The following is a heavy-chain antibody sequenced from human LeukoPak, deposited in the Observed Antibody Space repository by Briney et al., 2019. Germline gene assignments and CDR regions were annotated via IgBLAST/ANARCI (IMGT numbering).Heavy chain of an antibody. J-gene: IGHJ6*02. CDR3: ARVGAKKNHYYGMDV. Sequence: PSETLSLTCAVYGGSFSGYYWSWIRQPAGKGLEWIGRIYTSGSTNYNPSLKGRVTMSVDTSKNQFSLKLSSVTAADTALYYCARVGAKKNHYYGMDVWGQGTTVTVSS. CDR1: GGSFSGYY. V-gene: IGHV4-59*10. D-gene: IGHD1-26*01. CDR2: IYTSGST.